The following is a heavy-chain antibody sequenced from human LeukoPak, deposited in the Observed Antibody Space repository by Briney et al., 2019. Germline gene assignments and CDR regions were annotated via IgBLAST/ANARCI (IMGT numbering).Heavy chain of an antibody. CDR2: IYYSGST. V-gene: IGHV4-59*08. CDR3: ARRPAVAGAFDI. CDR1: GGSISSYY. D-gene: IGHD6-19*01. Sequence: SETLSLICTVSGGSISSYYWSWIRQPPGKGLEWIGYIYYSGSTNYNPSLKSRVTISVDTSKNQFSLKLSSVTAADTAVYYCARRPAVAGAFDIWGQGTMVTVSS. J-gene: IGHJ3*02.